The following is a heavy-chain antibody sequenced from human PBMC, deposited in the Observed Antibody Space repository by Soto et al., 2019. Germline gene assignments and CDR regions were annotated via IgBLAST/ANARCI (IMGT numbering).Heavy chain of an antibody. V-gene: IGHV3-7*03. J-gene: IGHJ4*02. CDR1: GFTISSNA. D-gene: IGHD3-22*01. CDR3: AKDWPDDSSGYFYFED. Sequence: GRSLKISSSAYGFTISSNAMYWVRQAPGKGLEWVANIKQDGSEENYVDSVKGRFTISRDNAKNSLYLQMNSLSADDTAVFYCAKDWPDDSSGYFYFEDWGQGSLVTVSS. CDR2: IKQDGSEE.